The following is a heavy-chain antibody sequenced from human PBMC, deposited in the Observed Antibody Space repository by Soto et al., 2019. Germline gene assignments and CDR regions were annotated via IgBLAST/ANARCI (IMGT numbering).Heavy chain of an antibody. CDR3: ARDPATVTAFDY. CDR1: GVTFISYS. Sequence: GGSLRLSCAASGVTFISYSMNWVRQAPGKGLEWVSSISSSSSYIYYADSVKGRFTISRDNAKNSLYLQMNSLRAEDTAVYYCARDPATVTAFDYWGQGTLVTAPQ. V-gene: IGHV3-21*01. J-gene: IGHJ4*02. CDR2: ISSSSSYI. D-gene: IGHD4-17*01.